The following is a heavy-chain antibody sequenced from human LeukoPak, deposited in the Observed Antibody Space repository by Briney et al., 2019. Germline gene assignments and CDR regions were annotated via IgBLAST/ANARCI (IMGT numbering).Heavy chain of an antibody. V-gene: IGHV3-23*01. CDR2: ISGRGDDT. CDR1: GFMFSSYS. J-gene: IGHJ4*02. Sequence: SGGSLRLSCAASGFMFSSYSMNWVRQAPGKGLEWVSAISGRGDDTYYAESVKGRFTISRDNSKNTLHLQMNSLRAEDTAVYYCARGHRSSSSFFDYWDQVTLVTVSS. D-gene: IGHD6-19*01. CDR3: ARGHRSSSSFFDY.